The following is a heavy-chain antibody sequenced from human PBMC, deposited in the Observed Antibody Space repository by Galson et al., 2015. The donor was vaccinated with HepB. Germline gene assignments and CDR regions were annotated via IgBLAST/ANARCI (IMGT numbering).Heavy chain of an antibody. D-gene: IGHD6-19*01. Sequence: SLRLSCAVSGFTVRSNYMSWVRQAPGKGLEWVSIINDYGTTKYADSVKGRFTISRDNSKNTVYLQMNSLRAEDTAVYFCARDVSGTGWYLYGVSWGQGTLVTVSS. J-gene: IGHJ5*02. CDR2: INDYGTT. V-gene: IGHV3-53*01. CDR1: GFTVRSNY. CDR3: ARDVSGTGWYLYGVS.